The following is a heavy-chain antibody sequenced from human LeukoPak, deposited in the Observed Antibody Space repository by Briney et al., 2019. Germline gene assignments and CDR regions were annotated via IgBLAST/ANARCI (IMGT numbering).Heavy chain of an antibody. CDR1: GYSIGSRNYY. CDR3: ARHSNDYGSGNYSEPFDV. V-gene: IGHV4-39*01. D-gene: IGHD3-10*01. CDR2: IHYTGAT. J-gene: IGHJ4*02. Sequence: SETPSLTCTVSGYSIGSRNYYWGWIRQPPGKGLEWIGTIHYTGATYYNPSLKGRLTMFVDRSKNQFSLKMRSLTAADAALYFCARHSNDYGSGNYSEPFDVWGQGSLVVVSS.